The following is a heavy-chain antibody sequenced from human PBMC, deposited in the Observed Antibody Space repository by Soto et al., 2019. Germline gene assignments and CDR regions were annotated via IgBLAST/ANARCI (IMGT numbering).Heavy chain of an antibody. V-gene: IGHV1-69*13. D-gene: IGHD2-2*01. CDR1: GGTFSSYA. J-gene: IGHJ5*02. CDR3: ARDPRPGAAIKSGDWFDP. CDR2: IIPIFGTA. Sequence: ASVKVSCKASGGTFSSYAISWVRQAPGQGLEWMGGIIPIFGTANYAQKFQGRVTITADESTSTAYMEPSSLRSEDTAVYYCARDPRPGAAIKSGDWFDPWGQGTMVTVYS.